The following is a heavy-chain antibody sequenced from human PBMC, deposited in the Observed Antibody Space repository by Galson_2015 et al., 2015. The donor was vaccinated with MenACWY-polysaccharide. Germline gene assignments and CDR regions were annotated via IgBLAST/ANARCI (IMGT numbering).Heavy chain of an antibody. CDR3: ARGHYGMDV. Sequence: SLRLSCAASRFTFSNFWMTWVRQAPGKGLEWVASIKKDGSETYHVDSVKGRFTISRDNAKNSLYLQMHSLRAEDTAVYSCARGHYGMDVWGQGTTVTVSS. J-gene: IGHJ6*02. CDR1: RFTFSNFW. V-gene: IGHV3-7*01. CDR2: IKKDGSET.